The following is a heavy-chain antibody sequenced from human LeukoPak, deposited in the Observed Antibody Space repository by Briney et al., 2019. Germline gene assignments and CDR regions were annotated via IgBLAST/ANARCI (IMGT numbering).Heavy chain of an antibody. Sequence: SETLSLTCTVSGGSISSGSYYWSWIRQPAGKGLEWIGRIYTSGSTNYNPSLKSRVTISVDTFKNQFSLKLSSVTAADTAVYYCARRHLPGTNPSAAGTDTPMTTFFDYWGQGTLVTVSS. CDR2: IYTSGST. V-gene: IGHV4-61*02. J-gene: IGHJ4*02. CDR1: GGSISSGSYY. CDR3: ARRHLPGTNPSAAGTDTPMTTFFDY. D-gene: IGHD6-13*01.